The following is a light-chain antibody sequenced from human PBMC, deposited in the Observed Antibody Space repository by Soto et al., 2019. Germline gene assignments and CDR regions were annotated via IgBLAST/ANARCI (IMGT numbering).Light chain of an antibody. V-gene: IGKV1-5*01. CDR2: DAS. J-gene: IGKJ1*01. CDR3: QQYNSYS. Sequence: IQMTQSPSTLSASVGDRVTITCRASQSISSWLAWYQQKPGKAPKLLIYDASSLESGVPSRFSGSGSGTEFTLTISSLQHDDFATYYCQQYNSYSFGQGTKVDIK. CDR1: QSISSW.